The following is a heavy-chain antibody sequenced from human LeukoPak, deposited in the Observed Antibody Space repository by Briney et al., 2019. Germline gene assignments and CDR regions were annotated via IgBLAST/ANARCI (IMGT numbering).Heavy chain of an antibody. CDR2: IYYSGST. V-gene: IGHV4-39*01. CDR3: ARQATYSSSWTSFDP. Sequence: SETLSLTCTVSGGSISSSSYYWGWIRQPPGKGLEWIGSIYYSGSTYYNPSLKSRVTISVDTSKNQFSLNLSSVTAADTAVYYCARQATYSSSWTSFDPWGQGTLVTVSS. D-gene: IGHD6-13*01. J-gene: IGHJ5*02. CDR1: GGSISSSSYY.